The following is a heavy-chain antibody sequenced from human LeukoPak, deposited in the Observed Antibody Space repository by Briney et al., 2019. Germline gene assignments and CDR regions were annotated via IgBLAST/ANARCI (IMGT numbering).Heavy chain of an antibody. J-gene: IGHJ3*02. CDR1: GYTFTNHW. CDR3: ARRGVDSSGYNDAFDI. V-gene: IGHV5-51*01. Sequence: GESLKISCKGSGYTFTNHWIDWVRQMPGKGLEWMGIIYPDDSDTRYSPSFQGQVSISVDKSISTAYLQWSSLKASDTAMYYCARRGVDSSGYNDAFDIWGQGTMVTVSS. CDR2: IYPDDSDT. D-gene: IGHD3-22*01.